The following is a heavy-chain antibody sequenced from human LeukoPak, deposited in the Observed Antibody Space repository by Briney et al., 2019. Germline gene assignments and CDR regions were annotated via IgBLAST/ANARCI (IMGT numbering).Heavy chain of an antibody. CDR1: GGSNSNYY. CDR3: ARVGDYALKD. D-gene: IGHD3-16*01. J-gene: IGHJ4*02. Sequence: SETLSLTCTVSGGSNSNYYWSWIRQPAGKGLEWIGRFYNSGSTNCNPSLKSRVTMSVDTSKNQFSLRLSSVTAADTAVYYCARVGDYALKDWGQGTLVTVPS. V-gene: IGHV4-4*07. CDR2: FYNSGST.